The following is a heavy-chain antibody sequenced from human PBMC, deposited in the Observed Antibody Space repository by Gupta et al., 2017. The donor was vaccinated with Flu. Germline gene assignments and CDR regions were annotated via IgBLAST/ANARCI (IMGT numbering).Heavy chain of an antibody. D-gene: IGHD2-2*03. Sequence: QVQLVQSGAEVKKPGASVKVSCKASGYTFSEHDFPWVRQAPGQGVGWMGWINPNSGATNYVQKFQGRVTMTRDMSISSAYMELRRLRSDDMAVYYCSIGGMGPPTGYYGMDVWGQGTTVTVSS. CDR2: INPNSGAT. CDR3: SIGGMGPPTGYYGMDV. CDR1: GYTFSEHD. V-gene: IGHV1-2*02. J-gene: IGHJ6*02.